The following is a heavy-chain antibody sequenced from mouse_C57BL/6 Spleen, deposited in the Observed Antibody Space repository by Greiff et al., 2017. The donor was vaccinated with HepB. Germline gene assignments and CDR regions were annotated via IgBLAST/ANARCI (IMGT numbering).Heavy chain of an antibody. J-gene: IGHJ2*01. V-gene: IGHV1-42*01. CDR3: ARGPVPDY. Sequence: EVQLQQSGPELVKPGASVKISCKASGYSFTGYYMNWVKQSPEKSLEWIGEINPSTGGTTYNQKFKAKATLTVDKSSSTAYMQLKSLTSEDSAVYYCARGPVPDYWGQGTTLTVSS. CDR1: GYSFTGYY. CDR2: INPSTGGT.